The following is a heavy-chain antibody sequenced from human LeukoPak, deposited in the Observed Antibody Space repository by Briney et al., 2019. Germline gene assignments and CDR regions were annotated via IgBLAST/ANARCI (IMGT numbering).Heavy chain of an antibody. V-gene: IGHV3-21*01. Sequence: PGGSLRLSCAASGFTFSSYSMNWVRQAPGKGLEWVSSISSSSSYIYYADSVKGRFTISRDNAKNSLYLQMNSLRAEGTAVYYCARDVRDGYNRDYFDYWGQGTLVTVSS. CDR2: ISSSSSYI. CDR1: GFTFSSYS. CDR3: ARDVRDGYNRDYFDY. D-gene: IGHD5-24*01. J-gene: IGHJ4*02.